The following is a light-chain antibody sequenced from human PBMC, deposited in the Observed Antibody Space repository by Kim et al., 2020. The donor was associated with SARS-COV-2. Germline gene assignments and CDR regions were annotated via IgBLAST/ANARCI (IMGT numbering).Light chain of an antibody. J-gene: IGKJ4*01. CDR2: GAS. V-gene: IGKV3D-15*01. Sequence: EIVTTQSPATLSVSPGERATLSCRASQSVSSNLAWYQQKPGQAPRLLIYGASTRATGIPARFSGSGSGTEFTLTISSLQSEDFAVYYCQQYNNWPGLTFGGGTKVDIK. CDR1: QSVSSN. CDR3: QQYNNWPGLT.